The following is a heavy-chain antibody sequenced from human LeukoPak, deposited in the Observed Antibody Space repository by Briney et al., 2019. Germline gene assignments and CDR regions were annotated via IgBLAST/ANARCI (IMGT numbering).Heavy chain of an antibody. Sequence: GGSLRLSCAASGFTFSSYAMSWVRQAPGKGLEWVSAISGSGGSTYYADSVKGRFTISRDNSKNTLYLQMNSLRAEDTAVYYCAKDRRRTVVTLPEDIDYWGQGTLVTVSS. D-gene: IGHD4-23*01. CDR2: ISGSGGST. J-gene: IGHJ4*02. CDR1: GFTFSSYA. V-gene: IGHV3-23*01. CDR3: AKDRRRTVVTLPEDIDY.